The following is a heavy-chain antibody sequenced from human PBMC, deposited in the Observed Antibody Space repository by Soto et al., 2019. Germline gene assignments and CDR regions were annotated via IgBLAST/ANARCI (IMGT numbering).Heavy chain of an antibody. CDR3: TKSRWGSSSVGMDY. Sequence: QVQLVESGGGVVQPGRSLRLSCAVSGFIFKNYALNWVRQAPGKGLEWVASITRDGYNKYYADSVKGRFTISRDNSKNTLSLQMTALRVEDSSVYDGTKSRWGSSSVGMDYWGPGPLVTVSS. CDR1: GFIFKNYA. V-gene: IGHV3-30*04. D-gene: IGHD6-6*01. CDR2: ITRDGYNK. J-gene: IGHJ4*02.